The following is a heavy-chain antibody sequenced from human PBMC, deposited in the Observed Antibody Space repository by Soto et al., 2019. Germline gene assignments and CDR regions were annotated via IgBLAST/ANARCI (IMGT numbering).Heavy chain of an antibody. Sequence: SQTLSLTCAISGDSVSSNSAAWNWIRQSPSRGLEWLGRTYYRSKWYNDYAVSVKSRITINPDTSKNQFSLQLNSVTPEDTAVYYCARAYYYGSGSYPIGFDYWGQGTLVTSPQ. CDR1: GDSVSSNSAA. J-gene: IGHJ4*02. CDR3: ARAYYYGSGSYPIGFDY. D-gene: IGHD3-10*01. V-gene: IGHV6-1*01. CDR2: TYYRSKWYN.